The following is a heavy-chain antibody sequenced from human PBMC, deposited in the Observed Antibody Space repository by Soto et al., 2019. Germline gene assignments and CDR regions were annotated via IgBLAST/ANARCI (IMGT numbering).Heavy chain of an antibody. CDR3: ATQLRSIAARPLDY. CDR1: GGTFSSYA. Sequence: SVKVSCKASGGTFSSYAISWVRQAPGQGLEWMGGIIPIFGTANYAQKFQGRVTITADGSTSTAYMELSSLRSEDTAVYYCATQLRSIAARPLDYWGQGTLVTVSS. V-gene: IGHV1-69*13. D-gene: IGHD6-6*01. CDR2: IIPIFGTA. J-gene: IGHJ4*02.